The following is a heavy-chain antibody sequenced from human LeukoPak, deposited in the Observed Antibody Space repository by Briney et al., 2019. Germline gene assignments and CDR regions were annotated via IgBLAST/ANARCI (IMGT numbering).Heavy chain of an antibody. J-gene: IGHJ6*02. CDR1: GGTFSSYA. D-gene: IGHD2/OR15-2a*01. CDR2: IIPIFGTA. V-gene: IGHV1-69*13. CDR3: ASVIYSSFNYDYYGMDV. Sequence: GASVKVSCKASGGTFSSYAISWVRQAPGQGLEWMGGIIPIFGTANYAQKFQGRVTITADESTSTAYMELSSLRSEDTAVYYCASVIYSSFNYDYYGMDVWGQGTTVTVSS.